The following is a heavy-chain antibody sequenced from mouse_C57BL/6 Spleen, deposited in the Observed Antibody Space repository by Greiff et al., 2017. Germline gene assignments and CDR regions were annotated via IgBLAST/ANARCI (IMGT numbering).Heavy chain of an antibody. CDR1: GYTFTDYC. CDR3: ARDGYGEDAWFAY. J-gene: IGHJ3*01. V-gene: IGHV1-22*01. Sequence: EVQLQQPGPELVKPGASVKMSCKASGYTFTDYCMHWVKQSHGQSLEWIGYINPTNGGTSYNQKFKGKATLTVNTSSSTAYMELRSLTSEDSAVYYCARDGYGEDAWFAYGGQGTLVTVAA. CDR2: INPTNGGT. D-gene: IGHD2-2*01.